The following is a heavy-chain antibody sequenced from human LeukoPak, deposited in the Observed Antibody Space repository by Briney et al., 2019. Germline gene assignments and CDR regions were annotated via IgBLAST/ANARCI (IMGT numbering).Heavy chain of an antibody. V-gene: IGHV3-64D*06. CDR3: VRDLYGMDV. CDR2: VHPDGRTT. Sequence: GGSLRLSCSASGFSFSHLAMHWVRQAPGKGLEYVSVVHPDGRTTNYADTVKGRFTSSRDNSRNMLYLQMSSVTAEDTANYYCVRDLYGMDVWGQGTTVTVSS. J-gene: IGHJ6*02. CDR1: GFSFSHLA.